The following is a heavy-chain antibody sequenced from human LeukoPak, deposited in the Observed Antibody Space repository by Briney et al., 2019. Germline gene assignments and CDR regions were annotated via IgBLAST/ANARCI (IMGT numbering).Heavy chain of an antibody. V-gene: IGHV1-69*04. Sequence: SVKVSCKASGGTFSSYAISWVRQAPGQGLEWMGRIIPILGIANYAQKFQGRVTITADKSMSTAYMELSSLRSEDTAVYYCARDRSVVVPAALPDWFDPWGQGTLVTVSP. CDR1: GGTFSSYA. J-gene: IGHJ5*02. D-gene: IGHD2-2*01. CDR2: IIPILGIA. CDR3: ARDRSVVVPAALPDWFDP.